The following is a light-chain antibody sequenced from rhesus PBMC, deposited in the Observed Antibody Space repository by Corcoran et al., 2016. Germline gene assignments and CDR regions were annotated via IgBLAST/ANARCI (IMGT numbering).Light chain of an antibody. CDR3: QQYSSRPYS. CDR1: QGISSW. Sequence: DIQMTQSPSSLSASVGDTVTITCRASQGISSWLAWYPQKPGKAPKLLIYNASSLQSGVPSRFSGSGSGTYFTLTISSLQSEDFATYYCQQYSSRPYSFGQGTKVEIK. V-gene: IGKV1-22*01. J-gene: IGKJ2*01. CDR2: NAS.